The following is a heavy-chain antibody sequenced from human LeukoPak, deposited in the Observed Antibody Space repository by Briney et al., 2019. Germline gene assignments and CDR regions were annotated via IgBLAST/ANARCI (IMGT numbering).Heavy chain of an antibody. Sequence: PGGSLRLSCAASGITVSSNYMSWVRQAPGKGLEWVSVMYSGGNTYYADSVKGRFTISRDNSKNTLYLQMNSLRTEDTAVYYCAKAEGYDILTGLDYWGQGTLVTVSS. J-gene: IGHJ4*02. CDR3: AKAEGYDILTGLDY. CDR1: GITVSSNY. V-gene: IGHV3-53*01. D-gene: IGHD3-9*01. CDR2: MYSGGNT.